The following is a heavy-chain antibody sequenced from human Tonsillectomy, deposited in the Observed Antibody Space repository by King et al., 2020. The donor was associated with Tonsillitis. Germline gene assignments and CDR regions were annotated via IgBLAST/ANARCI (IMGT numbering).Heavy chain of an antibody. J-gene: IGHJ6*03. D-gene: IGHD6-19*01. CDR3: ARAIAVAGRNYYYYMDV. Sequence: VQLQESGPGLVKPSETLSLTCTVSGGSISSYYWSWLRQPPGKGLEWIGYIYYSGSTNYNPSLKSRVTISVDTSKNQFSLKLSSVTAADTAVYYCARAIAVAGRNYYYYMDVWGKGTTVTVSS. CDR1: GGSISSYY. V-gene: IGHV4-59*01. CDR2: IYYSGST.